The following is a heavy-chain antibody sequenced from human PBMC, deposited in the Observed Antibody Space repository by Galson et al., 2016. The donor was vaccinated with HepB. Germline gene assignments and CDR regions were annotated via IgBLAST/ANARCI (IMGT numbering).Heavy chain of an antibody. Sequence: TLSLTCTVSGGSISSGGYYWSWIRQHPGKGLEWIGYIYYSGSTYYNPSLKSRVTISVDTSKNQFSLKLSAVTAADTAVYYCARFSDYGDYGFDYWGQGTLVTVSS. J-gene: IGHJ4*02. D-gene: IGHD4-17*01. CDR1: GGSISSGGYY. V-gene: IGHV4-31*03. CDR2: IYYSGST. CDR3: ARFSDYGDYGFDY.